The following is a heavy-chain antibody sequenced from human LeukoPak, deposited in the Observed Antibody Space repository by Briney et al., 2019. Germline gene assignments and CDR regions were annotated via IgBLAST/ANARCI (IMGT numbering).Heavy chain of an antibody. Sequence: SETLSLTCSVSGYSISSGYYWGWIRQSPGKGLERIGSIYQGGSTDYNPSLKSRVTISVDTSKNHFSLRLNSVTAADTAVYYCARIDDVLSGGRGCMDVWGQGTTVTVSS. D-gene: IGHD3-3*01. J-gene: IGHJ6*02. CDR1: GYSISSGYY. CDR3: ARIDDVLSGGRGCMDV. V-gene: IGHV4-38-2*01. CDR2: IYQGGST.